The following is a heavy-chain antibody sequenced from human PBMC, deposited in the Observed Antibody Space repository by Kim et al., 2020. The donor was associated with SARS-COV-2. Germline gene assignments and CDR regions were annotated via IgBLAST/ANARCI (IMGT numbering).Heavy chain of an antibody. Sequence: ASVKVSCEASGYTFSNYGIHWVRQAPGQRLEWMGWIKVDNGKANYAQNFQGRVTITRHTFATTAYMGLTSLTSEDTAVYYCAREDSKQGVGTACYDIWGQ. CDR1: GYTFSNYG. D-gene: IGHD5-18*01. V-gene: IGHV1-3*01. J-gene: IGHJ3*02. CDR3: AREDSKQGVGTACYDI. CDR2: IKVDNGKA.